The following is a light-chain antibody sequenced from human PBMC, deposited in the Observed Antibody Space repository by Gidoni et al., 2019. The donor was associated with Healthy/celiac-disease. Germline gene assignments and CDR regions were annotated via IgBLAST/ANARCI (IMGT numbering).Light chain of an antibody. J-gene: IGKJ4*01. CDR3: QHYGSSTRGLT. Sequence: EIVLTPSPGTPSLSPGEIATLSCRARQSVSCSYLAWYQQKPGQALRLLIYGASSRATGSPDRFSGSGSGTDFTLTISRLEPEDFALYYCQHYGSSTRGLTFGGGTKVEIK. V-gene: IGKV3-20*01. CDR2: GAS. CDR1: QSVSCSY.